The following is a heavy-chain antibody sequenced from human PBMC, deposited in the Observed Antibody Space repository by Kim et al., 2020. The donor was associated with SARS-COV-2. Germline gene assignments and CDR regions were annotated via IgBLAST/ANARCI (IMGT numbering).Heavy chain of an antibody. J-gene: IGHJ4*02. CDR2: SYI. D-gene: IGHD3-16*02. V-gene: IGHV3-21*01. Sequence: SYIYYADSVKGRFTISRDNAKNSLYLQMNSLRAEDTAVYYCARDSELSDWGQGTLVTVSS. CDR3: ARDSELSD.